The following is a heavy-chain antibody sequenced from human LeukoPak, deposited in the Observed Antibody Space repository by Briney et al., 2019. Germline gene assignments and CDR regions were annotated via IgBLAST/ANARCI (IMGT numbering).Heavy chain of an antibody. J-gene: IGHJ4*02. CDR3: AKERGGSGSYDY. V-gene: IGHV3-23*01. D-gene: IGHD3-10*01. CDR2: ISGSGGST. CDR1: GFTFSSYG. Sequence: GGSLRLSCAASGFTFSSYGMSWVRQAPGKGLEWVSAISGSGGSTYYADSAKGRFTISRDNSKNTLYLQMNSLRAEDTAVYYCAKERGGSGSYDYWGQGTLVTVSS.